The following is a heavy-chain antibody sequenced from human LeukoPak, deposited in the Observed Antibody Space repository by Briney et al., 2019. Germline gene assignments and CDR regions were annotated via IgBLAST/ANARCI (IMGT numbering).Heavy chain of an antibody. D-gene: IGHD2-15*01. CDR2: IKQDGSEK. Sequence: GGSLRLSCAASGFTLSSYWMTWVRQAPGKGLEWVANIKQDGSEKYYVDSVKDRFSISRDNAKNSLFLQMNSLRAEDTAVYYCARDRSPCSGGRCYSYNWFDPWGQGTLVTVSS. J-gene: IGHJ5*02. V-gene: IGHV3-7*04. CDR3: ARDRSPCSGGRCYSYNWFDP. CDR1: GFTLSSYW.